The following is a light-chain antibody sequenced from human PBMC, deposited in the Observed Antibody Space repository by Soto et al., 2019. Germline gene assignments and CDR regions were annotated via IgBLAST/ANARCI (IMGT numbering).Light chain of an antibody. V-gene: IGLV1-51*01. Sequence: QSVLTQPPSVSAAPGQKVTISCSGSSSNIGNNYVSWYQQLPGTAPKLLIYDNHKRPSGIPDRFSGSKSGTSATLGITGLQTGDEADYYCGTWDSSLSAVVFGGGTKDTVL. J-gene: IGLJ2*01. CDR1: SSNIGNNY. CDR3: GTWDSSLSAVV. CDR2: DNH.